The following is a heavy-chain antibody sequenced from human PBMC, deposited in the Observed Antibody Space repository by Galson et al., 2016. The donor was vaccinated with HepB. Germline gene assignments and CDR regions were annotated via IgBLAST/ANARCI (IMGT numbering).Heavy chain of an antibody. CDR1: GGSINNYY. V-gene: IGHV4-59*08. J-gene: IGHJ5*02. CDR2: ISHSGST. Sequence: SETLSLTCTVSGGSINNYYWSWIRQPPGKGPEWIGCISHSGSTNYDPSLKSRVTISADTSKSHFSLKLSSVTAADTAVYYCARQGVWSWFDPWGQGTLVTVSS. D-gene: IGHD1-1*01. CDR3: ARQGVWSWFDP.